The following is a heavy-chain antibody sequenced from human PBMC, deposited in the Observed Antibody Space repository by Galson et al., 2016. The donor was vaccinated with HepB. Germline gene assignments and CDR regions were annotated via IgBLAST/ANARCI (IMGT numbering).Heavy chain of an antibody. CDR1: GYTFTNYW. Sequence: QSGAEVKKPGESLTISCKGSGYTFTNYWITWLRQMPGKGLEWMGGIDPSDSYSNHSPSFEGHVTISVDETNTTAFLQWSSLKASDTAIYYCTRGFCEGTDGYTNLVDSWGQGTLVTVSS. D-gene: IGHD2-8*02. CDR2: IDPSDSYS. V-gene: IGHV5-10-1*01. CDR3: TRGFCEGTDGYTNLVDS. J-gene: IGHJ5*01.